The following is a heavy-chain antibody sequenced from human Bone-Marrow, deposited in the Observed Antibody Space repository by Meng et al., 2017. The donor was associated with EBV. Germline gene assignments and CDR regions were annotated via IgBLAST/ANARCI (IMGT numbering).Heavy chain of an antibody. J-gene: IGHJ3*02. Sequence: MLPPSWDPWLVHPAAMLSIRCAFVGSSISSYSWSWIRQPPGKGLEWIGYIYYSGSTNYNPSLKSRVTISVDTSKNQFSLKLSSVTAADTAVYYCARTSTVTSAFDIWGQGTMVTVSS. CDR3: ARTSTVTSAFDI. V-gene: IGHV4-59*01. CDR2: IYYSGST. CDR1: GSSISSYS. D-gene: IGHD4-17*01.